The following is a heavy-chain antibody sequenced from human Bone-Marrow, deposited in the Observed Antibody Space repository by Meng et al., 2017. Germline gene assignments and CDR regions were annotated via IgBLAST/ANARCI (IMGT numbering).Heavy chain of an antibody. CDR2: INAGNANT. V-gene: IGHV1-3*01. Sequence: ASVKVSCKASGYTFTSYAVHWVRQAPGQRLEWMGWINAGNANTKYSQKFQGKVTITRDTSATTAYMELSSLTSEDTAVFYCARADYGSSWCYFDFWGQGALVTVSS. CDR3: ARADYGSSWCYFDF. CDR1: GYTFTSYA. J-gene: IGHJ4*02. D-gene: IGHD3-22*01.